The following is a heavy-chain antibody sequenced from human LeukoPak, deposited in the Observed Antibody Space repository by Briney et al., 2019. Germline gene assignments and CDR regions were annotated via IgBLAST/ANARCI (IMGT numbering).Heavy chain of an antibody. Sequence: EASVKVSCKASGYTFTSYGISWVRQAPGQGLEWMGWINAYNGNTNYAQKLQGRVTMTTDTSTSTAYMELRSLRSDDTAVYYCARGRNWNDNSHYYYYMDVWGKGTTVTVSS. CDR2: INAYNGNT. J-gene: IGHJ6*03. CDR3: ARGRNWNDNSHYYYYMDV. D-gene: IGHD1-1*01. CDR1: GYTFTSYG. V-gene: IGHV1-18*01.